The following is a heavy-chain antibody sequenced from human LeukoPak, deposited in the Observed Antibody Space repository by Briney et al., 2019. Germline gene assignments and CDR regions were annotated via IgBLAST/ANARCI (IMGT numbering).Heavy chain of an antibody. CDR3: ARHLEVVVITLWSPYYFDY. CDR1: GGSISSSSYY. J-gene: IGHJ4*02. D-gene: IGHD3-22*01. Sequence: TSETLSLTCTVSGGSISSSSYYWGWIRQPPGKGLEWIGSIYYIGSTYYNPSLKSRVTISVDTSKNQFSLKLSSVTAADTAVYYCARHLEVVVITLWSPYYFDYWGQGTLVTVSS. V-gene: IGHV4-39*01. CDR2: IYYIGST.